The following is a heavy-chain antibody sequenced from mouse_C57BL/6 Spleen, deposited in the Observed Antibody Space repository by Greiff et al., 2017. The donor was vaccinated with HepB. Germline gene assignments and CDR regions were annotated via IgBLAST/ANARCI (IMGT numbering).Heavy chain of an antibody. J-gene: IGHJ2*01. V-gene: IGHV14-1*01. D-gene: IGHD1-1*01. CDR3: TCITTVVGPDY. CDR1: GFNIKDYY. CDR2: IDPEDGDT. Sequence: VQLQQSGAELVRPGASVKLSCTASGFNIKDYYMHWVKQRPEQGLEWIGRIDPEDGDTEYAPKFQGQATMTADTSSNTAYLQLSSLTSEDTAVYYCTCITTVVGPDYWGQGTTLTVSS.